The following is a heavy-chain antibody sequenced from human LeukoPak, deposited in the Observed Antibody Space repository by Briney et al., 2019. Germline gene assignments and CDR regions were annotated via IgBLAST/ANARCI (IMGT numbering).Heavy chain of an antibody. CDR1: GGSISSYY. CDR2: IYYSGST. J-gene: IGHJ3*02. CDR3: ARIRLEAFDI. D-gene: IGHD3-16*01. V-gene: IGHV4-59*01. Sequence: SETLSLTCTVSGGSISSYYWSWIRQPPGKGLEWIGYIYYSGSTNYNPSLKSRVTISVDTSKNQFSLKLSSVTAADTAVYYCARIRLEAFDIWGQGIMVTVSS.